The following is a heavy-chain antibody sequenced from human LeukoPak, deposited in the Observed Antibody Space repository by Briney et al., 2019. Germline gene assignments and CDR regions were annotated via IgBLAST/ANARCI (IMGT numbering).Heavy chain of an antibody. Sequence: AETLSLTCTGSGGSISSYFWSWVRQPPGKGLEWIGYIFRSGSSNYNPSLKSRITISVDTSKNQFSLKLSSVTAADTAVYYCAGPTCLRGGYCSTNFWGQGTLVTVSS. CDR2: IFRSGSS. CDR1: GGSISSYF. J-gene: IGHJ4*02. CDR3: AGPTCLRGGYCSTNF. D-gene: IGHD2-2*01. V-gene: IGHV4-4*09.